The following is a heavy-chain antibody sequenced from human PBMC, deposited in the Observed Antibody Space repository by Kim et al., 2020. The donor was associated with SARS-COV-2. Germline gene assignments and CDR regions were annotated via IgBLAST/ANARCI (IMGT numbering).Heavy chain of an antibody. Sequence: SETLSLTCTVSGGSISSYYWSWIRQPPGKGLEWIGYFYYSGSTNYNPSLKSRVTMSVDTSKNQFSLKLSSVTAADTAVYYCARDRYNWNDGHNWFDPWGQGTLLTVSS. V-gene: IGHV4-59*13. CDR2: FYYSGST. D-gene: IGHD1-1*01. J-gene: IGHJ5*02. CDR3: ARDRYNWNDGHNWFDP. CDR1: GGSISSYY.